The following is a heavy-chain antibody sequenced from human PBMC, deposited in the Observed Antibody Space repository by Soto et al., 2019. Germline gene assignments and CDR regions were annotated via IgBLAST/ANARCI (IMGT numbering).Heavy chain of an antibody. CDR1: GFTFSSYA. J-gene: IGHJ6*02. CDR2: IIGSGGST. D-gene: IGHD6-19*01. V-gene: IGHV3-23*01. CDR3: AKDREIAVAGIILGPGGMDV. Sequence: GGSLRLSCAASGFTFSSYAMSWVRQAPGKGLEWVSAIIGSGGSTYYADSVKGRFTISRDNSKNTLYLQMNSLRAEDTAVYYCAKDREIAVAGIILGPGGMDVWGQGTTVTVSS.